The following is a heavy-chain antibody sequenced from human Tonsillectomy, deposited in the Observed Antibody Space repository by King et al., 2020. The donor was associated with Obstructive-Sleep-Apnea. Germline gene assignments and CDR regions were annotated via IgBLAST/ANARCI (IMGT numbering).Heavy chain of an antibody. V-gene: IGHV4-39*07. CDR3: AREGDIVVVPAANMDV. J-gene: IGHJ6*02. Sequence: QLQESGPGLVKPSETLSLTCTVSGGSISSSSYYWGWIRQPPGKGLEWIGRIYYSGSNYYTPSLKSRVTISVDTSKNQFSLKLSSVTAADTAVYYCAREGDIVVVPAANMDVWGQGTTVTVSS. CDR1: GGSISSSSYY. D-gene: IGHD2-2*01. CDR2: IYYSGSN.